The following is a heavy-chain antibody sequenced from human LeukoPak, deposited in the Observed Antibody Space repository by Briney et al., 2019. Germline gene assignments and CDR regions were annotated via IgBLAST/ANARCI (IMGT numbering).Heavy chain of an antibody. V-gene: IGHV3-7*01. CDR3: ARMGILWFGESTIDY. CDR1: EFIFSSYW. D-gene: IGHD3-10*01. CDR2: IKQDGSER. J-gene: IGHJ4*02. Sequence: GGSVSLSCAASEFIFSSYWVRWVRHARGKGLEWVANIKQDGSERYYVDSVKGRFTISRDNAKNSVSLQMNSLRAEDTAVYYCARMGILWFGESTIDYWGQGTLVTVSS.